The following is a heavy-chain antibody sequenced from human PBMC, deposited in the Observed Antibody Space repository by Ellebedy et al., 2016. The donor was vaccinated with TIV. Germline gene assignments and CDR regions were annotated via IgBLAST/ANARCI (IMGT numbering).Heavy chain of an antibody. J-gene: IGHJ6*02. CDR1: GFTFSSYG. D-gene: IGHD6-19*01. V-gene: IGHV3-30*18. CDR3: AKDGQWLVRQARTYYYYYGMDV. Sequence: GESLKISCAASGFTFSSYGMHWVRQAPGKGLEWGAVISYDGSNKYYADSVKGRFTISRDNSKNTLYLQMNSLRAEDTAVYYCAKDGQWLVRQARTYYYYYGMDVWGQGTTVTVSS. CDR2: ISYDGSNK.